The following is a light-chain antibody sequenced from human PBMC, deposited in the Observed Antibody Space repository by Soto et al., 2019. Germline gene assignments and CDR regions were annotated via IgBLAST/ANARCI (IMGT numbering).Light chain of an antibody. V-gene: IGLV1-40*01. J-gene: IGLJ2*01. CDR1: SSNIGAGSD. Sequence: QSVLTQPPSVSGAPGQRVTISCTGSSSNIGAGSDVHWYQQLPGTAPKLLIYGNSNRPSGGPDRFSGSKSGTSASLAITGLQAEDEADYYCQSYDSSLSVHVVFGGGTQLTVL. CDR3: QSYDSSLSVHVV. CDR2: GNS.